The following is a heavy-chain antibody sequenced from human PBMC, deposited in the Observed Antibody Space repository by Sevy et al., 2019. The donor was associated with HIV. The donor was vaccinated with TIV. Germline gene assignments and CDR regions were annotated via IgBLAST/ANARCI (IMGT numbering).Heavy chain of an antibody. J-gene: IGHJ6*02. Sequence: GSVKVSCKASGYTFTSYGISWVRQAPGQGLEWMGWISAYNGNTNYAQKLQGRVTMTTDTSTSTAYMELRSLRPDDTAVYYCARDDCSGGSCYPGLNYYGMDVWGQGTTVTVSS. CDR1: GYTFTSYG. CDR3: ARDDCSGGSCYPGLNYYGMDV. D-gene: IGHD2-15*01. CDR2: ISAYNGNT. V-gene: IGHV1-18*01.